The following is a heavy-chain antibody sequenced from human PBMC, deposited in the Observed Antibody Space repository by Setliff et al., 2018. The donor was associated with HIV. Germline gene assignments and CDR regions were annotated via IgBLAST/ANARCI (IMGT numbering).Heavy chain of an antibody. Sequence: GASVKVSCKASGYTFTDYYMHWVQQAPGKGLEWMGRVDPEDGETIYAEKFQGRVTITADTSTDTAYMELSSLRSEDTAVYYCARDCTSTTCQRHYYYAMDVWGQGTTVTVSS. V-gene: IGHV1-69-2*01. J-gene: IGHJ6*02. CDR2: VDPEDGET. CDR1: GYTFTDYY. CDR3: ARDCTSTTCQRHYYYAMDV. D-gene: IGHD2-2*01.